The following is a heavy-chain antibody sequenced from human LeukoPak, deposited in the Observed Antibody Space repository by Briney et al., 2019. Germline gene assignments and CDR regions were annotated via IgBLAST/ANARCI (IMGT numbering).Heavy chain of an antibody. CDR3: ARVGGMTTINNAAFDI. CDR2: ISHSGST. CDR1: GGSFSGYY. V-gene: IGHV4-34*01. D-gene: IGHD5-24*01. J-gene: IGHJ3*02. Sequence: SETLSLTCAVYGGSFSGYYWSWIRQPPGKGLEWIGEISHSGSTNYNPSLKSRVTISVDTSKNQFSLKLSSVTAADTAVYYCARVGGMTTINNAAFDIWGQGTMVTVSS.